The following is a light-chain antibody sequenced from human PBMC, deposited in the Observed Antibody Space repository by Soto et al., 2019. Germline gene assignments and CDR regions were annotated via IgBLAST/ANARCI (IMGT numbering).Light chain of an antibody. CDR3: IWV. CDR1: SSDVGAYKY. J-gene: IGLJ3*02. CDR2: EVT. V-gene: IGLV2-8*02. Sequence: QSALTQPPSASRSPGQSVTISCTGTSSDVGAYKYVSWYQQYPGKAPKLMIYEVTKRPSGVPDRFSGSKSGNTASLTVSGLQAEDEADCNDIWVFGGGTKVTVL.